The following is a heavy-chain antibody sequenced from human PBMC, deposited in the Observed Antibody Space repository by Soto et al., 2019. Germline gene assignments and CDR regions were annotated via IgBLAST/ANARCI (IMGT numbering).Heavy chain of an antibody. V-gene: IGHV3-33*01. CDR2: IWYDGSNK. CDR1: GFTFSSYG. CDR3: ARERAPQSSGWYGDY. Sequence: GGSLRLSCAASGFTFSSYGMHWVRQAPGKGLEWVAVIWYDGSNKYYADSVKGRFTISRDNSKNTLYLQMNSLRAEDTAVYYCARERAPQSSGWYGDYWGQGTLVTVSS. D-gene: IGHD6-19*01. J-gene: IGHJ4*02.